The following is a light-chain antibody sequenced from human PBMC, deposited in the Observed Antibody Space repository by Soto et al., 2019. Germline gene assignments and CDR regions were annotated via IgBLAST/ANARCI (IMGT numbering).Light chain of an antibody. V-gene: IGKV3-20*01. CDR2: GTS. CDR1: HSVSRTY. J-gene: IGKJ5*01. Sequence: IVLTQSPGTLSLSPGERSTLSCRASHSVSRTYLAWYQQKPGQAPXXLIYGTSDRATGTPDRFSGSGSGTDFTLTISRMEPEDSAVYYCQQFDDSVTFGQGTRLEIK. CDR3: QQFDDSVT.